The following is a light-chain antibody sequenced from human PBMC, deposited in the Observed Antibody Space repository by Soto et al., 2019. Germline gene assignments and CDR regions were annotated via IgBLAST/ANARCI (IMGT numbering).Light chain of an antibody. CDR3: SSYTGGSTYV. V-gene: IGLV1-40*01. CDR2: DNS. Sequence: QSVLTQPPSVSGAPGQRVTISCTGSSSNIGGDYYVHWYQQLPGKAPKLLIYDNSNRPSGVPNRFSGSKSGNTATLTISGLQGEDEAEYYCSSYTGGSTYVFGTGTKVTVL. CDR1: SSNIGGDYY. J-gene: IGLJ1*01.